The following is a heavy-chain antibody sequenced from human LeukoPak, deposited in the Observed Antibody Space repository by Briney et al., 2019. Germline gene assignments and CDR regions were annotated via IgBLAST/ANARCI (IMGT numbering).Heavy chain of an antibody. V-gene: IGHV1-24*01. D-gene: IGHD1-26*01. J-gene: IGHJ4*02. Sequence: ASVKVSCKVSGYTLTELSMHWVRPAPGKGLEWMGGFDPEDGETIYAQKFQGRVTMTEDTSTDTAYMELSSLRSEDTAVYYCATGSQLGAGSYFDYWGQGTLVTVSS. CDR2: FDPEDGET. CDR3: ATGSQLGAGSYFDY. CDR1: GYTLTELS.